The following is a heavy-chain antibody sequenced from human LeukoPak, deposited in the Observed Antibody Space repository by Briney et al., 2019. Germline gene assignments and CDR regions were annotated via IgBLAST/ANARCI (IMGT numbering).Heavy chain of an antibody. Sequence: GRSVRLSCAVSGFTFSSYAMSWVSQAPGKGREWVSAIRGSGGRTYYADSVRGRLTISRHNSKNTPYLQMNRLRAEEPAVTYCAKDRIAARLFEYWGQGTLVTVSA. V-gene: IGHV3-23*01. CDR2: IRGSGGRT. CDR1: GFTFSSYA. D-gene: IGHD6-6*01. J-gene: IGHJ4*02. CDR3: AKDRIAARLFEY.